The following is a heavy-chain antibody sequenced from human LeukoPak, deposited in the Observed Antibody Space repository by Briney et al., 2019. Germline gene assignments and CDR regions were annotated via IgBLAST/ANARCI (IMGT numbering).Heavy chain of an antibody. V-gene: IGHV4-4*07. CDR2: IYSSGNT. Sequence: PSETLSLTCTVSGGSISSNYWSWIRQPAGKGLEYIGRIYSSGNTNYNPSLKSRVTMSVDTSKNQFSLLLHSVTAADTAVYYCARVWLSSGSYWYFDFWGCGTLVIVSS. D-gene: IGHD3-22*01. J-gene: IGHJ2*01. CDR3: ARVWLSSGSYWYFDF. CDR1: GGSISSNY.